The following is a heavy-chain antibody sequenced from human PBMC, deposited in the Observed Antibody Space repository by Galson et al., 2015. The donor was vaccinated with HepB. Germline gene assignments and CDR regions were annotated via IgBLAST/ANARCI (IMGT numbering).Heavy chain of an antibody. CDR2: IGVYTGDT. V-gene: IGHV1-18*01. Sequence: SVKVSCKASGYSFISFGVSWVRQAPGQGLEWMGWIGVYTGDTDYAQNVQGRVTMTTDTSTSTAYMELRSLRSDDTAVYYCARSPGILSPQDGMDVWGQRTTVTVSS. J-gene: IGHJ6*02. D-gene: IGHD1-14*01. CDR3: ARSPGILSPQDGMDV. CDR1: GYSFISFG.